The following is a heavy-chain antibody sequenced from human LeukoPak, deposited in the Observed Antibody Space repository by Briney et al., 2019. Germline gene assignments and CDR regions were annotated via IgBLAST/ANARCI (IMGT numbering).Heavy chain of an antibody. Sequence: TGGSLRLSCAASKFTFSDYYMTWVRQAPGKGPEWVAYMNQFGTEIKYLDSVKGRFTISRDNAKNSLYLWMTSLTADDTAVYYCARGTYYYEFWGKGTLVIVSS. CDR1: KFTFSDYY. D-gene: IGHD3/OR15-3a*01. CDR2: MNQFGTEI. CDR3: ARGTYYYEF. V-gene: IGHV3-7*04. J-gene: IGHJ4*02.